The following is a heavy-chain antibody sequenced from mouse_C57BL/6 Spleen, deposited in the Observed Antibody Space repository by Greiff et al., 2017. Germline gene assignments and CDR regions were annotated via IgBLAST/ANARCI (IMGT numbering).Heavy chain of an antibody. CDR2: ISDGGSYT. CDR3: ARDNDYDEGIYAMDY. V-gene: IGHV5-4*01. Sequence: EVKVVESGGGLVKPGGSLKLSCAASGFTFSSYAMSWVRQTPEKRLEWVATISDGGSYTYYPDNVKGRFTISRDNAKNNLYLQMSHLKSEDTAMYYCARDNDYDEGIYAMDYWGQGTSVTVSS. J-gene: IGHJ4*01. CDR1: GFTFSSYA. D-gene: IGHD2-4*01.